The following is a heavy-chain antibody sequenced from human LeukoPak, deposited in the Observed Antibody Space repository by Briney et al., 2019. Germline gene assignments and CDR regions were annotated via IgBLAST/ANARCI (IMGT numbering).Heavy chain of an antibody. V-gene: IGHV3-74*01. D-gene: IGHD3-10*02. CDR2: INSDGSTT. Sequence: GGSLRLSCAASGFPFTNYWMHWVRQVPGKGPVWVSRINSDGSTTSYVDSVKGRFAISRDNAKNSLYLQMNSLRDEDTAVYYCARDVRGVIISGYYSYGMDVWGQGTTVTVSS. CDR1: GFPFTNYW. J-gene: IGHJ6*02. CDR3: ARDVRGVIISGYYSYGMDV.